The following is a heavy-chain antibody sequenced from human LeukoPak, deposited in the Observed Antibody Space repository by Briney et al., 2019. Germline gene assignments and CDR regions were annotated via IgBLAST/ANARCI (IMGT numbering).Heavy chain of an antibody. J-gene: IGHJ4*02. CDR1: GYSISSGYY. CDR3: ARDLTPAAGDY. CDR2: IYHSGST. Sequence: PSETLSLTCAVSGYSISSGYYWGWIRQPPGKGLEWIGSIYHSGSTYYNPSLKSRVTISVDTSKNQFSLKLSSVTAADTAVHYCARDLTPAAGDYWGQGTLVTVSS. V-gene: IGHV4-38-2*02. D-gene: IGHD6-13*01.